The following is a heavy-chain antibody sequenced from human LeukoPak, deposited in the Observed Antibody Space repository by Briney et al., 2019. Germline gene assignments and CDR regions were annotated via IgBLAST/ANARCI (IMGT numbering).Heavy chain of an antibody. J-gene: IGHJ4*02. CDR1: GYTFTDYY. D-gene: IGHD3-22*01. CDR2: INPNSGGA. Sequence: ASVKVSCKASGYTFTDYYMHWVRQAPGQGLEWLGWINPNSGGANYAQKFQGRVTMTRDTSISTAYMELSRLRSDDTAVYYCAREYYDSSAYNQEAIDYWGQGTLVTVSS. CDR3: AREYYDSSAYNQEAIDY. V-gene: IGHV1-2*02.